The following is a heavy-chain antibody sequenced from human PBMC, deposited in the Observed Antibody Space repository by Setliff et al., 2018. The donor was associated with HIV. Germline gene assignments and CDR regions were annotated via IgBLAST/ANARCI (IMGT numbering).Heavy chain of an antibody. J-gene: IGHJ4*02. V-gene: IGHV1-18*04. CDR2: ISTYSDEA. D-gene: IGHD6-19*01. CDR1: GYSFINYA. Sequence: GASVKVSCKASGYSFINYAMNWVRQAPGQGLEWMGWISTYSDEASYAENLQGRVTMTTDTSTSTAYMDLRSLTFDDTAVYYCVADGHGSGWRSDYWGQGTLVTVSS. CDR3: VADGHGSGWRSDY.